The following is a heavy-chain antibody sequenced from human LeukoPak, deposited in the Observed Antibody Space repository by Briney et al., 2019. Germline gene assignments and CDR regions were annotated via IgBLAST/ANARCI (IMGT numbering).Heavy chain of an antibody. CDR1: GYTFTGYY. D-gene: IGHD6-19*01. Sequence: GASVKVSCKASGYTFTGYYMHWVRQAPGQGLEWMGWIIPNSGGTNYAQKFQGRVTMTRDTSISTAYMELSRLRSDDTAVYYCARDYSSGWGYYYYYMDVWGKGTTVTVSS. J-gene: IGHJ6*03. V-gene: IGHV1-2*02. CDR3: ARDYSSGWGYYYYYMDV. CDR2: IIPNSGGT.